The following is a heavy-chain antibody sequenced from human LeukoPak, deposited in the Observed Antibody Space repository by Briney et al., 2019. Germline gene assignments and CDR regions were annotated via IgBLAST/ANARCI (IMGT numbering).Heavy chain of an antibody. CDR3: AKDPAGVTGSYGYWGYFDY. CDR1: GFTVSSNY. J-gene: IGHJ4*02. V-gene: IGHV3-53*01. D-gene: IGHD5-18*01. CDR2: IYSGGST. Sequence: GGSLRLSCAASGFTVSSNYMSWVRQAPGKGLEWVSVIYSGGSTYYADSVKGRFTISRDNSKNTLYLQMNSLRAEDTAVYYCAKDPAGVTGSYGYWGYFDYWGQGTLVTVSS.